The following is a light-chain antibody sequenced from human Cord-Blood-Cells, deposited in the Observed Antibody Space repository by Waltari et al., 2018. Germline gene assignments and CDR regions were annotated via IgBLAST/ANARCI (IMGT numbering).Light chain of an antibody. CDR2: DVS. V-gene: IGLV2-11*01. CDR3: CSYAGSYTFV. CDR1: SSDVGGYNY. Sequence: QSALTQPRSVSGSPGQSVTISCTGTSSDVGGYNYVSWYQQHPGKAPKLMIYDVSKRPSGVPDRFSGSKSGNTASRTISGLQAEDEADYDCCSYAGSYTFVFGGGTKLTVL. J-gene: IGLJ2*01.